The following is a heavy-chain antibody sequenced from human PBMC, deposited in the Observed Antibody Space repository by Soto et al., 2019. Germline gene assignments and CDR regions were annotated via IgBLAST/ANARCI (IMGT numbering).Heavy chain of an antibody. CDR1: WFTVSSNF. D-gene: IGHD1-26*01. V-gene: IGHV3-53*01. CDR3: ARALGEVPAHPRLDAFDL. CDR2: VYSGGRT. Sequence: SLRLSFAASWFTVSSNFMIWVRQAPAMGLEWVSVVYSGGRTSYAEGVKGRFTISRDSPENTVYLQMSNLRVEDTAVYYCARALGEVPAHPRLDAFDLWGQGTKVTVSS. J-gene: IGHJ3*01.